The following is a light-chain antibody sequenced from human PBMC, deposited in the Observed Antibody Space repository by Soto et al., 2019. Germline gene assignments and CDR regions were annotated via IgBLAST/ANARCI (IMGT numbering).Light chain of an antibody. CDR2: DVS. V-gene: IGLV2-14*01. CDR3: CSYTRSGTLI. J-gene: IGLJ1*01. CDR1: SGDIGDYNY. Sequence: QSVLTQPASVSGSPGQSITISCVGTSGDIGDYNYVSWYQQHPGKVPKVIIYDVSNRPSGVSYRFSGTKSGNTASLTVSGLQAEDEADYHCCSYTRSGTLIFGTGTEVTVL.